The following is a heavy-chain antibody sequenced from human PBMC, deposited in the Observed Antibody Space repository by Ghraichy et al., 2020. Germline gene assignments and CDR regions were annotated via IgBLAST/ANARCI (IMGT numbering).Heavy chain of an antibody. J-gene: IGHJ4*02. CDR3: ARGDCGGGTCYKFDY. Sequence: ASVKVSCKASGYTFSNYGISWVRQAPAQGLEWVGWIRAYNSNTNSAQKLQGRLTGTTDTSTSPAYMELSNLRSDDTAVYFCARGDCGGGTCYKFDYWGQGTLVTVSS. CDR1: GYTFSNYG. D-gene: IGHD2-15*01. V-gene: IGHV1-18*01. CDR2: IRAYNSNT.